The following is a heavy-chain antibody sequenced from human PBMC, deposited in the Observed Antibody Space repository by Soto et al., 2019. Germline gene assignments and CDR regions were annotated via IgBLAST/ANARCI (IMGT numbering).Heavy chain of an antibody. D-gene: IGHD6-19*01. CDR3: AGLAVAGLTYYDYGMDV. CDR1: GGTFSSYA. CDR2: IIPIFGTA. J-gene: IGHJ6*02. V-gene: IGHV1-69*01. Sequence: QVQLVQSGAEVKKPGSSVKVSCKASGGTFSSYAISWVRQAPGQGLEWMGGIIPIFGTANYAQKFQGRVTITADESTSTAYMELSSLRSEDTAVYYCAGLAVAGLTYYDYGMDVWGQGTTVTVSS.